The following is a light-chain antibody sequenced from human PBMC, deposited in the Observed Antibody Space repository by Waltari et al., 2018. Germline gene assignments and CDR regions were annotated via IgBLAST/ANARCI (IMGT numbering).Light chain of an antibody. J-gene: IGLJ2*01. CDR3: QSYDSSHVV. CDR2: GNG. V-gene: IGLV1-40*01. CDR1: SSNIGAGYD. Sequence: QSVLTQPPSVSGAPGQRVTISCTGSSSNIGAGYDVHWYQQLPGTAPKLLIYGNGKRPAGVPDRFSGSKSGTSASLAITGLQAEDEADYYCQSYDSSHVVFGGGTKLTVL.